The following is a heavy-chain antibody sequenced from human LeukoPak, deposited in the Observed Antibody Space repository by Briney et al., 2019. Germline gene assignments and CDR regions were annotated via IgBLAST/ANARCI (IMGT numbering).Heavy chain of an antibody. Sequence: SVKVSCKASGFSFTNSAVQWVRQARGQRLEWIGWIVVGSGNTIYVQKFQERVTITRDMSTSTAYMELSSLRSEDTAVYYCAAGYIGGAMVTNAFDIRGQGTMVTVSS. CDR1: GFSFTNSA. J-gene: IGHJ3*02. V-gene: IGHV1-58*01. CDR2: IVVGSGNT. CDR3: AAGYIGGAMVTNAFDI. D-gene: IGHD5-18*01.